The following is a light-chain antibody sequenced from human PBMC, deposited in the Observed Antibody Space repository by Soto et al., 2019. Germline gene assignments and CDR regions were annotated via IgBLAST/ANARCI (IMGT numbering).Light chain of an antibody. V-gene: IGKV1-5*01. CDR3: QQYDSYSWT. CDR1: QSVSNW. CDR2: DVS. Sequence: DIQMTQSPSTLSGSVGDRVTITCRASQSVSNWLAWYQQKPGKAPKLLIYDVSSLESGVPSRFSGSGSGTEFILNISSLQPDDFATYYCQQYDSYSWTFDQGTKVDIK. J-gene: IGKJ1*01.